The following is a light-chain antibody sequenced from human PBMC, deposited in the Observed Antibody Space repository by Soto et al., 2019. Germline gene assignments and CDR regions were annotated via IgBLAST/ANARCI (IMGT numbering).Light chain of an antibody. CDR2: DAS. Sequence: DIQMTQSPSTLSASVGDRVTITCRASQSINRWLAWYQQKPGKAPKILIFDASSLESGVPSRFRGSRSGTEFTPTISNLQPDDFATYYCQHYDSYPITFGQETRLEIK. V-gene: IGKV1-5*01. CDR1: QSINRW. J-gene: IGKJ5*01. CDR3: QHYDSYPIT.